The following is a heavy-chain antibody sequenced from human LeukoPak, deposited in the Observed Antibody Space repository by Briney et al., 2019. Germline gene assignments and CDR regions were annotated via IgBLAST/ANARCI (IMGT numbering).Heavy chain of an antibody. CDR3: ARAPPYNWFDP. Sequence: SETLSLTCTVSGGSISSYYWGWIRQPPGKGLEWIGSIYYSGSTYYNPSLKSRVTISVDTSKNQFSLKLSSVTAADTAVYYCARAPPYNWFDPWGQGTLVTVSS. CDR1: GGSISSYY. CDR2: IYYSGST. J-gene: IGHJ5*02. V-gene: IGHV4-39*07.